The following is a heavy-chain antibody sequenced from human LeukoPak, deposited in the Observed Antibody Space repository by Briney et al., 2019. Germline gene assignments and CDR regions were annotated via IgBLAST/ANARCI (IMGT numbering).Heavy chain of an antibody. V-gene: IGHV3-9*03. Sequence: PGGSLRLSCAASRFNFRTSGMHWVRQAPGKGLEWVSGISWNSGSIGYADSVKGRFTISRDNAKNSLYLQMNSLRAEDMALYYCAKGGYSSSFEADYWGQGTLVTVSS. CDR3: AKGGYSSSFEADY. CDR1: RFNFRTSG. CDR2: ISWNSGSI. D-gene: IGHD6-13*01. J-gene: IGHJ4*02.